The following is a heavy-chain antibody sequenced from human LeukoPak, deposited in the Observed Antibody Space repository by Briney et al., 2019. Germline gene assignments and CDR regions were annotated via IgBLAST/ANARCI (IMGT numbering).Heavy chain of an antibody. Sequence: SQTLSLTCAVSGGSISSGSYYWSRIRQPAGKGLEWIGRIYTSGSTNYNPSLKSRVTISVDTSKNRFSLKLSSVTAADTAVYYCARSGHYYDSSGYYSYYFDYWGQGTLVTVSS. D-gene: IGHD3-22*01. V-gene: IGHV4-61*02. J-gene: IGHJ4*02. CDR1: GGSISSGSYY. CDR2: IYTSGST. CDR3: ARSGHYYDSSGYYSYYFDY.